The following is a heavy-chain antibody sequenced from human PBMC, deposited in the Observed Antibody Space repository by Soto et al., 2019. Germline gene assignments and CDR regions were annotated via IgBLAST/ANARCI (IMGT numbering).Heavy chain of an antibody. D-gene: IGHD6-13*01. CDR3: AHRRIAAAINAFDI. CDR2: IYWDDDK. CDR1: GFSLSTSGVG. J-gene: IGHJ3*02. Sequence: QITLKESGPTLVKPTQTLTLTCTFSGFSLSTSGVGVGWIRQPPGKALEWLALIYWDDDKRYSPSLKSRLTSTKDTSKNQVVLTMTNMDPVDTATYYCAHRRIAAAINAFDIWSQGTMVTVSS. V-gene: IGHV2-5*02.